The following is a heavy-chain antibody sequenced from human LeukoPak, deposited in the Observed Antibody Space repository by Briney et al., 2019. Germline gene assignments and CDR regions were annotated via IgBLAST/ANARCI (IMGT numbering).Heavy chain of an antibody. V-gene: IGHV3-7*01. Sequence: QPGGSLRLSCAASGFNFRAYWMTWVRQAPGKGLEWVANIKQDGGEKYYVDSVEGRFTISRDNAKNSVYLQMDSLRAGDTAVYYCARPGIAARTAWIGTWGQGTLVTVSS. CDR1: GFNFRAYW. J-gene: IGHJ5*02. CDR3: ARPGIAARTAWIGT. CDR2: IKQDGGEK. D-gene: IGHD6-6*01.